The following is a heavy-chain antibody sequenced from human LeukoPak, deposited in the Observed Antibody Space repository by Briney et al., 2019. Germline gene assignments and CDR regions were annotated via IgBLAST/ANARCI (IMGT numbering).Heavy chain of an antibody. Sequence: SETLSLTCTVSGGSISSSSYYWGWIRQPPGKGLEWIGSIYYSGTTHYNLSLKSRVTIFVDTSKNQFSLKLSSVTAADTAVYYCARGAAWLAGIDHWGQGTLVIVSS. D-gene: IGHD6-19*01. CDR2: IYYSGTT. V-gene: IGHV4-39*01. CDR1: GGSISSSSYY. CDR3: ARGAAWLAGIDH. J-gene: IGHJ4*02.